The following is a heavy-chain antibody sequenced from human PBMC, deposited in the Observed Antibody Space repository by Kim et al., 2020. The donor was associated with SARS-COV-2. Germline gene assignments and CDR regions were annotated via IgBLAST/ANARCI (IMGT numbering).Heavy chain of an antibody. J-gene: IGHJ4*02. V-gene: IGHV3-21*01. D-gene: IGHD2-2*01. CDR1: GFTFSSYS. CDR3: APTPGYCSSTSCSPQGY. Sequence: GGSLRLSCAASGFTFSSYSMNWVRQAPGKGLEWVSSISSSSSYIYYADSVKGRFTISRDNAKNSLYLQMNSLRAEDTAVYYCAPTPGYCSSTSCSPQGYWGQGTLVTVPS. CDR2: ISSSSSYI.